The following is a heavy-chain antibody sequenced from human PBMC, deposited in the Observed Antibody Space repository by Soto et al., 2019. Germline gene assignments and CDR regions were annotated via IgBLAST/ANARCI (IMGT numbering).Heavy chain of an antibody. CDR3: ARARVDYYDSSGYYYIDY. Sequence: SETLSLTCTVSGGSISIYYWSWIRDPPGKGLEWIGYIYYSGSTNYNPSLKSRVTISVDTSKNQFSLKLSSVTAADTAVYYCARARVDYYDSSGYYYIDYWGQGTLVTVSS. D-gene: IGHD3-22*01. CDR2: IYYSGST. V-gene: IGHV4-59*01. CDR1: GGSISIYY. J-gene: IGHJ4*02.